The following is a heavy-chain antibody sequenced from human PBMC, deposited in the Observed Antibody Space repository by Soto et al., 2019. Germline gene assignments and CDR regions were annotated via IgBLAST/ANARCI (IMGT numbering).Heavy chain of an antibody. CDR1: GVSISCGGYY. Sequence: SETLSLTCTVSGVSISCGGYYWSWIRQHPGKGLEWIGYFYYSESTYYNPSLKSRVTKSVNTSKNQFSLKLSSVTAADKAVYYCAKDRGGYNFDYWGQGTLVTVSS. CDR2: FYYSEST. V-gene: IGHV4-31*03. D-gene: IGHD5-12*01. CDR3: AKDRGGYNFDY. J-gene: IGHJ4*02.